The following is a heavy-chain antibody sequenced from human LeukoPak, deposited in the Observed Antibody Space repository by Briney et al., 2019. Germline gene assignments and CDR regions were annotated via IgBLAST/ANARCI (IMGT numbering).Heavy chain of an antibody. Sequence: SETLSLTCAVYGGSFSGYYWSWIRQPPGKGLEWMGEINHSGSTNYNPSLKSRVTISVDTSKNQFSLKLSSVTAADTAVYYCASRRAGIAAAGTGGWGQGTLVTVSS. D-gene: IGHD6-13*01. CDR1: GGSFSGYY. CDR2: INHSGST. J-gene: IGHJ4*02. V-gene: IGHV4-34*01. CDR3: ASRRAGIAAAGTGG.